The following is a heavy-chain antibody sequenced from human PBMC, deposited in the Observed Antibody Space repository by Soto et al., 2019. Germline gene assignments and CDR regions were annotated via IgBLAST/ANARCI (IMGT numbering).Heavy chain of an antibody. Sequence: ASVKVSCKASGGTFSSYAISWVRQAPGQGLEWMGGIIPIFGTANYAQKFQGRVTITADESTSTAYMELSSLRSEDTAVYYCARDDVAVAGNSNFDYWGQGTQVTVSS. CDR1: GGTFSSYA. CDR2: IIPIFGTA. V-gene: IGHV1-69*13. J-gene: IGHJ4*02. CDR3: ARDDVAVAGNSNFDY. D-gene: IGHD6-19*01.